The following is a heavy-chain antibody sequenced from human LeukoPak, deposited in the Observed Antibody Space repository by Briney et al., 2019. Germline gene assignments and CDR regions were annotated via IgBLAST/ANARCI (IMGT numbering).Heavy chain of an antibody. Sequence: SETLSLTCTVSGGSISSYYWSWIRQPPGKGLEWIGYIYYSGSTNYNPSLKSRVTISVDTSKNQFSLKLSSVTAADTAVYYCARHSSPAAIYGWFDPLGPGNPGHRLL. D-gene: IGHD2-2*01. CDR1: GGSISSYY. J-gene: IGHJ5*02. CDR3: ARHSSPAAIYGWFDP. V-gene: IGHV4-59*08. CDR2: IYYSGST.